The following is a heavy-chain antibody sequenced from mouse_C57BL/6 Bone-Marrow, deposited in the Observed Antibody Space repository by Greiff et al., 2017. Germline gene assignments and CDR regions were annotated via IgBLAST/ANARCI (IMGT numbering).Heavy chain of an antibody. J-gene: IGHJ4*01. V-gene: IGHV5-4*03. CDR3: ARTYGSLYYYAMDY. Sequence: EVMLVESGGGLVKPGGSLKLSCAASGFTFSSYAMSWVRQTPEKRLEWVATISDGGSYTYYPDNVKGRFTISRDNAKNNLYLQMSHLKSEDTAMYYGARTYGSLYYYAMDYWGQGTSVTVSS. CDR2: ISDGGSYT. CDR1: GFTFSSYA. D-gene: IGHD1-1*01.